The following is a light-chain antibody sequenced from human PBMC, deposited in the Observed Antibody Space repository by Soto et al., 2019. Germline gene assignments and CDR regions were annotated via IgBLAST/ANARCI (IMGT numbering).Light chain of an antibody. CDR2: AAS. J-gene: IGKJ1*01. CDR3: LQDYNYPWT. CDR1: QGIRSV. V-gene: IGKV1-6*01. Sequence: AIQMTQSPSSLSASVGDRVTITCRASQGIRSVLGWYQQKPGKAPKLLIYAASSLQSGVPSRFSGSGSGTDFTLTISSLQPEDFATYYCLQDYNYPWTFGQGTKVEIK.